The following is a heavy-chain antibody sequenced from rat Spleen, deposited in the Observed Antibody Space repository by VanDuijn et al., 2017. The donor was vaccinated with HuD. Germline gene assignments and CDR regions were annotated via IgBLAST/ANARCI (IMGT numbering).Heavy chain of an antibody. V-gene: IGHV2-32*01. J-gene: IGHJ3*01. D-gene: IGHD1-11*01. CDR1: GLSLNKDH. CDR2: MWSDGDT. CDR3: TRSYGGYSQHWFAY. Sequence: QVQLKEPGPGLVQPSQTLSLPCTVSGLSLNKDHVHWVRQPPGKGLEWMGVMWSDGDTSYNSSLKSRLSISRDTSKSQVFLKMKSLQTDDIVIYFCTRSYGGYSQHWFAYWGQGTLVTVPS.